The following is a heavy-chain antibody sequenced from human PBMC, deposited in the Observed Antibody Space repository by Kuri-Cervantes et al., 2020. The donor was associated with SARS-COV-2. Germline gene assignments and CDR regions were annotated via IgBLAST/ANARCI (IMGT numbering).Heavy chain of an antibody. Sequence: GESLKISCAASGFTFSSYWMHWVRQAPGKGLVWVSRINSDGSSTSYADSVKGRFTISRDNAKNSLYLQMNSLRAEDTAVYYCARSYCSSTSCQDYYYYYYMDVWGKGTTVTVSS. CDR1: GFTFSSYW. CDR3: ARSYCSSTSCQDYYYYYYMDV. D-gene: IGHD2-2*01. J-gene: IGHJ6*03. V-gene: IGHV3-74*01. CDR2: INSDGSST.